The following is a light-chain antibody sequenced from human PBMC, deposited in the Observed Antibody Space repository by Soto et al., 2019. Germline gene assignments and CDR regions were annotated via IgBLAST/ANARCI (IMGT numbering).Light chain of an antibody. V-gene: IGLV2-14*01. CDR1: SSDVGAYNS. CDR2: DVS. Sequence: QSALTQPASVSGSPGQSITISCTGTSSDVGAYNSVSWYQQHPGIAPKLIIYDVSTRPSGSSDRFSGSKSGNTASLTISGLQAEDESDYYCSSYTTSVTYVFGTGTKLTVL. CDR3: SSYTTSVTYV. J-gene: IGLJ1*01.